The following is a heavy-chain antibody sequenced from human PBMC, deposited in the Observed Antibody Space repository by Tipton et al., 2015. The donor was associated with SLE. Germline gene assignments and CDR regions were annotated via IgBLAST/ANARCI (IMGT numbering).Heavy chain of an antibody. V-gene: IGHV4-59*08. CDR1: GGSISSHY. D-gene: IGHD3-22*01. J-gene: IGHJ4*02. Sequence: TLSLTCTVSGGSISSHYWSWIRQPPGKGLEWIGYIYYSGSINYNPSLKSRVTISVDTSKNQFSLKLSSVTAADTAVYYCARGLSYFDYWGQGTLVTVSS. CDR2: IYYSGSI. CDR3: ARGLSYFDY.